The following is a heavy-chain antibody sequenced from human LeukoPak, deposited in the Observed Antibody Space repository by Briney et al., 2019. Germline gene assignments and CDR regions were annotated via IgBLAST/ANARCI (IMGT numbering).Heavy chain of an antibody. CDR1: GYTFTSYG. D-gene: IGHD2-2*01. CDR3: ARIVVPAARPYYYYMDV. CDR2: ISAYNGDT. Sequence: ASVKVSCKASGYTFTSYGISWVRHAPGQGLEWMGWISAYNGDTNYAQKLQGRVTMTTDTSTSTAYMELRSLRSDDTAVYYCARIVVPAARPYYYYMDVWGKGTTVTVSS. J-gene: IGHJ6*03. V-gene: IGHV1-18*01.